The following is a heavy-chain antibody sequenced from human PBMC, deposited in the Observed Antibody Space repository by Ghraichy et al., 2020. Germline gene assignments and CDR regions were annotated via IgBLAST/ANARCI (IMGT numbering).Heavy chain of an antibody. V-gene: IGHV4-59*01. J-gene: IGHJ4*02. CDR1: GDSITGYY. D-gene: IGHD2-15*01. Sequence: GSLRLSCTVSGDSITGYYWSWIRQAPGKGLEWIGYIHYSGSTNYNPSLMSRLTISVDTSKNQFSLQLTSVTAADTAVYYCARGDRLGLDYWGQGPLVTVSS. CDR3: ARGDRLGLDY. CDR2: IHYSGST.